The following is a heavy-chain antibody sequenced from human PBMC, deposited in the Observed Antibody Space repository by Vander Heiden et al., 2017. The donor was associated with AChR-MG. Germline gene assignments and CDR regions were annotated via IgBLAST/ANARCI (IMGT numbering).Heavy chain of an antibody. V-gene: IGHV3-23*01. J-gene: IGHJ4*02. CDR1: GFTFSSYA. CDR2: ISGSGGST. CDR3: ATYPLGDY. Sequence: AASGFTFSSYAMSWVRQAPGKGLEWVSAISGSGGSTYYADSVKGRFTISRDNSKNTLYLQMNSRRAEDTAVYYCATYPLGDYWGQGTLVTVAS.